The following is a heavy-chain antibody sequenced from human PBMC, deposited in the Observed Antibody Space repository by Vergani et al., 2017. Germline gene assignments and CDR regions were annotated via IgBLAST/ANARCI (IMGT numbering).Heavy chain of an antibody. V-gene: IGHV3-23*01. CDR3: AKVRPFLGGSYFSSALYY. Sequence: EVQLLESGGGLVQPGGSLRLSCAASGFTFSSYAMSWVRQAPGEGLEWVSGSSGSGGSTYYADSVKGRFTISRDNSKNTLYLQMNSLRAEDTAVYYCAKVRPFLGGSYFSSALYYWSQGTLVTVSS. CDR2: SSGSGGST. D-gene: IGHD1-26*01. J-gene: IGHJ4*02. CDR1: GFTFSSYA.